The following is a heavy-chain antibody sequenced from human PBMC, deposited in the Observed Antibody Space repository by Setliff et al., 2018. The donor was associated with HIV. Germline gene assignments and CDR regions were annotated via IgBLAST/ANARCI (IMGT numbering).Heavy chain of an antibody. CDR2: ISSRSDTI. J-gene: IGHJ3*01. CDR1: GFPFNVYH. V-gene: IGHV3-48*01. Sequence: PGGSLRLSCAASGFPFNVYHLHWVRQAPGKGLEWISYISSRSDTIYQADSVKGRFTVSRDNDKNLLILQMSSLRADDTAVYYCARDDNYYDKAFDVWGQGTMVTVSS. CDR3: ARDDNYYDKAFDV. D-gene: IGHD3-22*01.